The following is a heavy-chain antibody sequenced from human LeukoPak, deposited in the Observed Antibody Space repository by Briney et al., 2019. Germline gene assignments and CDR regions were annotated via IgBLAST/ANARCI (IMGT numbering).Heavy chain of an antibody. CDR1: GGSISSGSYY. Sequence: SETLSLTCTVSGGSISSGSYYWSWIRQPAGKGLKWIGRIYASGSTNYNPSLKSRVTISVDTSKNQFSLKLSSVTAADTAVYYCARGVVIAPQTFDYWGQGTLVTVSS. V-gene: IGHV4-61*02. CDR3: ARGVVIAPQTFDY. CDR2: IYASGST. J-gene: IGHJ4*02. D-gene: IGHD2-21*01.